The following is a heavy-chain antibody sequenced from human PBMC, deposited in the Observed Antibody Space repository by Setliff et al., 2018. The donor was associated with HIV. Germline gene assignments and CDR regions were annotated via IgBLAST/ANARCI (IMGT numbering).Heavy chain of an antibody. Sequence: GSLRLSCAASGFSFSSYGMHWVRQAPGKGLEWVAFIRYDGSNKYYADSVKGRFTISRDNSKNTLYLQMNSLRAEDTAVYYCAKARVDTAMDSYFDYWGQGTLVTVSS. D-gene: IGHD5-18*01. CDR2: IRYDGSNK. J-gene: IGHJ4*02. V-gene: IGHV3-30*02. CDR3: AKARVDTAMDSYFDY. CDR1: GFSFSSYG.